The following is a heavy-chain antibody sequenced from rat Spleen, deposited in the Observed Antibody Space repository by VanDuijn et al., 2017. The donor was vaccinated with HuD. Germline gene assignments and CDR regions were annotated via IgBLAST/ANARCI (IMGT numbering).Heavy chain of an antibody. CDR3: ARERTWERYFDN. Sequence: EVQLVESGGGLVQPGRSLKLSCAASGFTFSDYNMARVRQATKKGLEWVATIIYDGSRTYYRDSVKGRFTISRDNGKNTVDMQLSSLRSEDTAMYFCARERTWERYFDNWGQGVMVTVSS. V-gene: IGHV5S10*01. CDR2: IIYDGSRT. CDR1: GFTFSDYN. D-gene: IGHD5-1*01. J-gene: IGHJ2*01.